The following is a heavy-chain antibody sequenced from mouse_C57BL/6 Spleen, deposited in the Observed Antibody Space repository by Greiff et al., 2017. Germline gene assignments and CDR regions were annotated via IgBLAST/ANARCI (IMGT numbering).Heavy chain of an antibody. D-gene: IGHD1-1*01. V-gene: IGHV1-53*01. CDR1: GYTFTSYW. Sequence: VQLQQPGTELVKPGASVKLSCKASGYTFTSYWMHWVKQRPGQGLEWIGNINPSNGGTNYNEKFKSKATLTVDKSSSTAYMQLSSLTSEDSAVYYCARPDWSSYGYFDVWGTGTTVTVSS. J-gene: IGHJ1*03. CDR3: ARPDWSSYGYFDV. CDR2: INPSNGGT.